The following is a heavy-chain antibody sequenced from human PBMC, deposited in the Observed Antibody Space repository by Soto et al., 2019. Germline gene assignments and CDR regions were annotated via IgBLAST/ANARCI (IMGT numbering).Heavy chain of an antibody. J-gene: IGHJ3*02. Sequence: EVQLVESGGALIQPGGSLRLSCAASGFTFSSYWMHWVRQAPGKGLVWVSRINGDGSRTNYADSVQGRFAISRDNAKNTVYLQMNSLRAGETAVYYCARGVRGAYGLDIWGQGTMVTVSS. CDR2: INGDGSRT. D-gene: IGHD2-21*01. V-gene: IGHV3-74*01. CDR1: GFTFSSYW. CDR3: ARGVRGAYGLDI.